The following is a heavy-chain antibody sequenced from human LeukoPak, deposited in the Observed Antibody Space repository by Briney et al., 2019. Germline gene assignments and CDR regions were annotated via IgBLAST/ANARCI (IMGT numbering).Heavy chain of an antibody. Sequence: GGSLRLSCAASGFTFSSYSMNCVRQAPGKGLEWVSSISSSSSYIYYADSLKGRFTISRDNAKKSLYLQMNSLRAEDTAVYYCARDLWHIARYGHYMDVWGKGTTVTISS. V-gene: IGHV3-21*01. J-gene: IGHJ6*03. CDR2: ISSSSSYI. CDR1: GFTFSSYS. CDR3: ARDLWHIARYGHYMDV. D-gene: IGHD2-21*01.